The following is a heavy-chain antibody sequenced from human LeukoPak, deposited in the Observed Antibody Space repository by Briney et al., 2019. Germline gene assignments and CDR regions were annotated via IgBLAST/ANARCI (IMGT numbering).Heavy chain of an antibody. Sequence: GGSLRLSCAASGFTFSSYAMHWVRQAPGKGLEWVAVISYDGSNKYYADSVKGRFTISRDNSKNTLYLQMNSLRLEDTAVYYCARGRFANWFDPWGQGTLVTVSS. V-gene: IGHV3-30*04. D-gene: IGHD3-3*01. CDR3: ARGRFANWFDP. CDR1: GFTFSSYA. CDR2: ISYDGSNK. J-gene: IGHJ5*02.